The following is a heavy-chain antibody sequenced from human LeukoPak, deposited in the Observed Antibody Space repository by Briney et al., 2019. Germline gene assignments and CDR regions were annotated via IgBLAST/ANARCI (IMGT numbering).Heavy chain of an antibody. J-gene: IGHJ4*02. V-gene: IGHV3-21*01. CDR3: ARDTYDILTGPPRKDY. CDR1: GLTFSSYS. Sequence: GGSLRLSCAASGLTFSSYSMNWVRQAPGKGLEWVSSISSSSSYIYYADSVKGRFTISRDNAKNSLYLQMNSLRAEDTAVYYCARDTYDILTGPPRKDYWGQGTLVTVSS. CDR2: ISSSSSYI. D-gene: IGHD3-9*01.